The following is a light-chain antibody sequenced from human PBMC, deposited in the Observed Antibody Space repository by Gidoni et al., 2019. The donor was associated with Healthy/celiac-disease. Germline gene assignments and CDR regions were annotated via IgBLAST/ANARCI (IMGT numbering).Light chain of an antibody. CDR3: SSYTSSSTLEWV. V-gene: IGLV2-14*01. J-gene: IGLJ3*02. Sequence: QSALTQPASVSGSPGQSLPISCTGTSSDVGGYNYVSWYQQHPGKAPKLMIYEVSNRPSGVPDRFSGSKSGNTASLTISGLQAEDEADYYCSSYTSSSTLEWVFGGGTKLTVL. CDR1: SSDVGGYNY. CDR2: EVS.